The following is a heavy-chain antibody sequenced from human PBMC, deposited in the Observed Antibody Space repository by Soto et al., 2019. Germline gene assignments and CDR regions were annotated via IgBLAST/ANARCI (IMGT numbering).Heavy chain of an antibody. J-gene: IGHJ3*02. D-gene: IGHD6-13*01. CDR2: IYSGGST. V-gene: IGHV3-53*02. CDR3: ARVISSSWSDEQTAFDI. Sequence: EVQLVETGGGLIQPGGSLRLSCAASGFTVSSNYMSWVRQAPGKGLEWVSVIYSGGSTYYADSVKGRFTISRDNSKNTLYLKINSLRAEDTAVYYCARVISSSWSDEQTAFDIWGQGTMVTVSS. CDR1: GFTVSSNY.